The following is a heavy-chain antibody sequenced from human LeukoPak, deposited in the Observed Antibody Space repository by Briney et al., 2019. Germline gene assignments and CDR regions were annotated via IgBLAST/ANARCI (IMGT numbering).Heavy chain of an antibody. Sequence: SETLSLTCTVSGGSISSYYWSWLRQPPRNGLEGIGYIYYSGSTNDNPSLTSRVTISVDTSKNQFSLKLSSVTAADTAVYYWARERGGPYHYTWGSYYYWFDHWGQGTLVTVSS. CDR2: IYYSGST. V-gene: IGHV4-59*01. J-gene: IGHJ5*02. CDR3: ARERGGPYHYTWGSYYYWFDH. CDR1: GGSISSYY. D-gene: IGHD3-16*01.